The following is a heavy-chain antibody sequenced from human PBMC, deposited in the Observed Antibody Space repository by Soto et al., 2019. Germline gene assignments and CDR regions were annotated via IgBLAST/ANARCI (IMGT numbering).Heavy chain of an antibody. CDR1: GFTFSSYW. J-gene: IGHJ6*02. Sequence: EVQLVESGGGLVQPGGSLRLSCAASGFTFSSYWMHWVRQAPVKGLVWVSRINSDGSSTSYADSVKGRFTISRDNAKNKLYLQMKSLRAEDTAVYYCARELRGYSYFAYYGMDVWGQGTTVPVSS. D-gene: IGHD5-18*01. CDR2: INSDGSST. CDR3: ARELRGYSYFAYYGMDV. V-gene: IGHV3-74*01.